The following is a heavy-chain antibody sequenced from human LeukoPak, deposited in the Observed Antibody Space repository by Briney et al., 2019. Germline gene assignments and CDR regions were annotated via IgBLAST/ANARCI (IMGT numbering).Heavy chain of an antibody. CDR2: INTNSGGT. Sequence: ASVKVSCKASGYTFTGYYMHWVRQAPGQGLEWMGWINTNSGGTNYAQKFQGRVTMTRDTSISTAYMELSRLRSDDTAVYYCARDQRRSYYDSSGYLPDYGGQGTLVTVSS. D-gene: IGHD3-22*01. CDR1: GYTFTGYY. J-gene: IGHJ4*02. CDR3: ARDQRRSYYDSSGYLPDY. V-gene: IGHV1-2*02.